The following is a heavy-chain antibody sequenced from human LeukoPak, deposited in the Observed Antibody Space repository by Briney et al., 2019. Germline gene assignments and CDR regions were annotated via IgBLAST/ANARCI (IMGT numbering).Heavy chain of an antibody. CDR3: AKGGRVAAASEVDY. J-gene: IGHJ4*02. CDR2: ISGSGTTT. V-gene: IGHV3-23*01. CDR1: GFTFSSYA. D-gene: IGHD6-13*01. Sequence: GGSLRLSCAASGFTFSSYAMNWVRQAPGKGLEWVSTISGSGTTTHHADSVKGRFTISRDSSKSTLYLQMNSLRAEDTAVYYCAKGGRVAAASEVDYWGQGTLVTVSS.